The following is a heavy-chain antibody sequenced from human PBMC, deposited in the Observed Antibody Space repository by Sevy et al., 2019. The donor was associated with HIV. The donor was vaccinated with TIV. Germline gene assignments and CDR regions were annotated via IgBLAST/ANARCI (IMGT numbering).Heavy chain of an antibody. CDR3: ARAEWIQLWLEGGNWFDP. D-gene: IGHD5-18*01. CDR2: IYYSGST. J-gene: IGHJ5*02. V-gene: IGHV4-30-4*01. Sequence: SETLSLTCTVSGGSISSGDYYWSWIRQPPGKGLEWIGYIYYSGSTYYNPSLKSRVTISVDTSKNQFSLKLSSVTAAETAVYYCARAEWIQLWLEGGNWFDPWGQGTLVTVSS. CDR1: GGSISSGDYY.